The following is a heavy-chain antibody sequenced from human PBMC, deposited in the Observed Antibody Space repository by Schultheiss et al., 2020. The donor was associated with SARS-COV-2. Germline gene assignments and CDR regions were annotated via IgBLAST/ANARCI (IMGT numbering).Heavy chain of an antibody. Sequence: GGSLRLSCAASGFTLSSYAMSWVRQAPGKGLEWVSVIYSGGSTYYADSVKGRFTISRDNAKNSLYLQMNSLRAEDTAVYYCARDENWNYRPYYYYGMDVWGQGTTVTVSS. J-gene: IGHJ6*02. CDR3: ARDENWNYRPYYYYGMDV. CDR2: IYSGGST. V-gene: IGHV3-66*01. CDR1: GFTLSSYA. D-gene: IGHD1-7*01.